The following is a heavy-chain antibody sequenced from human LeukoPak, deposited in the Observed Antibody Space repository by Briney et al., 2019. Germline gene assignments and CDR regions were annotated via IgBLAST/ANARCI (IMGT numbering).Heavy chain of an antibody. CDR3: AEERTLSDF. J-gene: IGHJ4*02. D-gene: IGHD2/OR15-2a*01. Sequence: QTGGSLRLSCAASGFTFSNSGLRWVRQAPGKGLEWVAYIRPDGIAGYYGDSVQGRFTIFRTNSKNLVDMQMTVLDTDDAVVYYFAEERTLSDFWGQGILVTASS. CDR2: IRPDGIAG. V-gene: IGHV3-30*02. CDR1: GFTFSNSG.